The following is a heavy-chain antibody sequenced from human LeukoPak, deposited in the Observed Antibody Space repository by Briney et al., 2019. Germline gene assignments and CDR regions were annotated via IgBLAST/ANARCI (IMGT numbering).Heavy chain of an antibody. CDR2: IYYSGST. J-gene: IGHJ5*02. D-gene: IGHD3-22*01. Sequence: SETLSLTCTVSGGSISSSSYYWGWIRQPPGKGLEWIGSIYYSGSTYYNPSLKSRVTISVDTSKNQFSLKLSSVTAADTAVYYCASVSYYYDSTGYSWGQGTLVTVSS. CDR1: GGSISSSSYY. CDR3: ASVSYYYDSTGYS. V-gene: IGHV4-39*07.